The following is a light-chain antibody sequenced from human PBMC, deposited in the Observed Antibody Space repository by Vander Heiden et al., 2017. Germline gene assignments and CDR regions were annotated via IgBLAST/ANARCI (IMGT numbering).Light chain of an antibody. CDR1: SSNIGSNY. J-gene: IGLJ2*01. V-gene: IGLV1-47*01. Sequence: QSVLTPPPSASGTPGQRVTISCSGSSSNIGSNYVYWYQQLPGTAPKLLIYRNNQRPSGVPDRFSGSKSGTSASLAISGLRSEDEADYYCAAWDDSLSGLHVVFGGGTKLTVL. CDR2: RNN. CDR3: AAWDDSLSGLHVV.